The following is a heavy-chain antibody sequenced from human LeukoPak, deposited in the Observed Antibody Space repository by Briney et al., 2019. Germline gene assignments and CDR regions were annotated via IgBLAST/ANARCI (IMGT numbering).Heavy chain of an antibody. V-gene: IGHV3-11*01. CDR3: ARDGNCSGGSCYSGYYYYYMDV. Sequence: GGSLRLSCAASGFTFSDYYMSWIRQAPGKWLEWVSYISSSGSTIYYADSVKGRFTISRDNAKNSLYLQMNSLRGEDTAVYYCARDGNCSGGSCYSGYYYYYMDVWGKGTTVTISS. J-gene: IGHJ6*03. D-gene: IGHD2-15*01. CDR2: ISSSGSTI. CDR1: GFTFSDYY.